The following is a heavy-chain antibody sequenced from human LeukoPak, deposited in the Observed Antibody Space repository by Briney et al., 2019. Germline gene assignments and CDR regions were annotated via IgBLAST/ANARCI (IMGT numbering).Heavy chain of an antibody. CDR2: IYHSGST. V-gene: IGHV4-38-2*02. J-gene: IGHJ4*02. CDR1: GYSISSGYY. CDR3: ARDAKGYCSGGSCKQGGVDY. D-gene: IGHD2-15*01. Sequence: SETLSLTCTVSGYSISSGYYWGWIRQPPGKGLEWIGSIYHSGSTYYNPSLKSRVTISVDTSKNQFSLKLSSVTAADTAVYYCARDAKGYCSGGSCKQGGVDYWGQGTLVTASS.